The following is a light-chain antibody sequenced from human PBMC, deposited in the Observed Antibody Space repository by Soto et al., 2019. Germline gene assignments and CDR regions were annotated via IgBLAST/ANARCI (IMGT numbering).Light chain of an antibody. CDR1: QSISSY. V-gene: IGKV1-39*01. Sequence: DIQMTQSPSSLSASVGDRVTITCRASQSISSYLNWYQQKPGKAPKLLIYAASSLQRGFPSRFSGSRSGTDFPLTISRLQPEDFATYYCQQSYSTPGTFGQGTKVEIK. CDR3: QQSYSTPGT. J-gene: IGKJ1*01. CDR2: AAS.